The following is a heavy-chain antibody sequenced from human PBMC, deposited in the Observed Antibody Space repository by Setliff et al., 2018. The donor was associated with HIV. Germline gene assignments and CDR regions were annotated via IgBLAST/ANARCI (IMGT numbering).Heavy chain of an antibody. CDR2: IYSSGST. CDR3: ARSLVMTATYGMDV. J-gene: IGHJ6*02. Sequence: SETLSLTCNVYGASITNSNYYWSWIRQPAGKGLEWIGRIYSSGSTNYNPSLKSRVTISVDTSKNHFSLKLSSVTAADTAVYYCARSLVMTATYGMDVWGQGTTVTVSS. V-gene: IGHV4-61*02. CDR1: GASITNSNYY. D-gene: IGHD2-21*02.